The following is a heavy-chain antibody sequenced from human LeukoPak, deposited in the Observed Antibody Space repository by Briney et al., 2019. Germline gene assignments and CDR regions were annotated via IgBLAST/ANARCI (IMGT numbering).Heavy chain of an antibody. D-gene: IGHD3-3*01. V-gene: IGHV5-51*01. CDR2: IYPGDSDT. Sequence: GESLKISCKGSGYSFTSYWIGWVRQMPGKGLEWMGIIYPGDSDTRYSPSFQGQVTISADKSISTAYLQWSSLKASGTAMYYCASPNYDFWSGYAFDIWGQGTMVTVSS. J-gene: IGHJ3*02. CDR3: ASPNYDFWSGYAFDI. CDR1: GYSFTSYW.